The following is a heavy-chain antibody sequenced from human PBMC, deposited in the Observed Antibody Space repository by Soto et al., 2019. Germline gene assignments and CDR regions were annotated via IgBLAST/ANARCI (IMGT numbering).Heavy chain of an antibody. D-gene: IGHD2-2*01. CDR3: ARYIVLVPAAMRIANWFDP. CDR1: GGSISSGDYY. V-gene: IGHV4-30-4*01. Sequence: QVQLQESGPGLVKPSQTLSLTCTVSGGSISSGDYYWSWIRQPPGKGLEWIGYIYYSGSTYYNPSLKSRVTISVDTSKNQFSLKLSSVTAADTAVYYCARYIVLVPAAMRIANWFDPWGQGTLVTVSS. CDR2: IYYSGST. J-gene: IGHJ5*02.